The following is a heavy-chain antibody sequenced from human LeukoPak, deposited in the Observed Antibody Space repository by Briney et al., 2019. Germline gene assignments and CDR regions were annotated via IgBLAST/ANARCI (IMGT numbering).Heavy chain of an antibody. CDR2: VSGSGYST. Sequence: PGGSLRLSCVASGFTFRTYAMAWVRQAPGKGLEWVSAVSGSGYSTYYLDSVEGRFTISRDNSKSTLYLQMNSLRAEDAAVYYCAREKGRSSWPFDSWGQGTLVTVSA. CDR3: AREKGRSSWPFDS. J-gene: IGHJ4*02. CDR1: GFTFRTYA. D-gene: IGHD2-2*01. V-gene: IGHV3-23*01.